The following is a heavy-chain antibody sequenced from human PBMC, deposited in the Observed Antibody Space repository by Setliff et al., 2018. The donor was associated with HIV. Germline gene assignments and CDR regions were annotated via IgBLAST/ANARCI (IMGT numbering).Heavy chain of an antibody. D-gene: IGHD2-21*01. CDR1: GFTFSHYG. V-gene: IGHV3-30*02. J-gene: IGHJ6*03. CDR2: IRYDGSNK. CDR3: AKDGGDYNLDHYYYMDV. Sequence: PGGSLRLSCAASGFTFSHYGMHWVRQAPGKGLEWVAFIRYDGSNKYYADSVKGRFTISRDNSKNTLYLQMNSLRAEDTAMYYCAKDGGDYNLDHYYYMDVWGKGTTVTVSS.